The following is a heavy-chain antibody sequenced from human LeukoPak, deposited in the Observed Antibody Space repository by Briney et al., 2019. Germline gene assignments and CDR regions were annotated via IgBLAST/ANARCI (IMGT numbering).Heavy chain of an antibody. Sequence: GGSLRLSCAVSGFTFSDPWMSWVRQTPGKGLEWVGRIKSKTDGGTTDYAAPVRGRFTISRDDSKNTVYLQMNCLKTEDTAVYYCASEDQGGFDYWGQGTLVTVSS. V-gene: IGHV3-15*01. CDR2: IKSKTDGGTT. J-gene: IGHJ4*02. CDR3: ASEDQGGFDY. CDR1: GFTFSDPW. D-gene: IGHD1-26*01.